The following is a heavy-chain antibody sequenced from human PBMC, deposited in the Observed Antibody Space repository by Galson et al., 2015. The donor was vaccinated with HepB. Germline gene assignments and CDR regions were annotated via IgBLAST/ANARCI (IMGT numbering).Heavy chain of an antibody. D-gene: IGHD6-13*01. J-gene: IGHJ5*01. CDR3: ARSYSSSWYWFDS. V-gene: IGHV4-39*01. CDR2: MYYSGST. Sequence: SETLSLTCTVSGGSISSSSYYWVWIRQPPGKGLEWIGSMYYSGSTHYNPSLKSRVTISVDTSKNQFSLKLSSVTAADTAVYYCARSYSSSWYWFDSWGQGTLVTVSS. CDR1: GGSISSSSYY.